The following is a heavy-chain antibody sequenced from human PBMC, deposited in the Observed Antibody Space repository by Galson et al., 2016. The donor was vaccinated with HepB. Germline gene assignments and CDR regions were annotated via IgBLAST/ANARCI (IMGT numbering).Heavy chain of an antibody. CDR1: XXXFSSYX. Sequence: KVSCKASXXXFSSYXXSWVXXAPGQGLEXXXGIIPIFGTANYAQKFQGRVTITADKSTSTAYMELSSLRSEDTAVYYCARGRYLRXLFGGVIXXPFDYXXQGTLVTVSS. D-gene: IGHD3-16*02. J-gene: IGHJ4*02. CDR2: IIPIFGTA. CDR3: ARGRYLRXLFGGVIXXPFDY. V-gene: IGHV1-69*06.